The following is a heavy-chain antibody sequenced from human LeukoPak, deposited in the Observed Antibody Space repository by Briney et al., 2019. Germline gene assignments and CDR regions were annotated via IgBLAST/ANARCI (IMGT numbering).Heavy chain of an antibody. V-gene: IGHV1-2*04. CDR2: INPNSGGT. CDR3: ARWGGPYDFWSGYYFDY. D-gene: IGHD3-3*01. J-gene: IGHJ4*02. CDR1: GYTFTGYY. Sequence: ASVKVSCKASGYTFTGYYMHWVRQAPGQGLEWMGRINPNSGGTNYAQKFQGWVTMTRDTSISTAYMELSRLRPDDTAVYYCARWGGPYDFWSGYYFDYWGQGTLVTVSS.